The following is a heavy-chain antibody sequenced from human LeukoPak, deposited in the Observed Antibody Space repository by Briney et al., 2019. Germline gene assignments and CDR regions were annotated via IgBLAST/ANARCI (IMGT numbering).Heavy chain of an antibody. CDR2: IYGGGNI. D-gene: IGHD3-22*01. CDR1: GFTFSYYW. Sequence: PGGSLRLSCTASGFTFSYYWMSWVRQAPGKGLEWVSVIYGGGNIYYADSVKGRFTISRDNSKSTLYLQMNSLRAEDTAVYYCARDQGPYHYDSSGSGFDPWGQGTLVTVSS. J-gene: IGHJ5*02. V-gene: IGHV3-53*01. CDR3: ARDQGPYHYDSSGSGFDP.